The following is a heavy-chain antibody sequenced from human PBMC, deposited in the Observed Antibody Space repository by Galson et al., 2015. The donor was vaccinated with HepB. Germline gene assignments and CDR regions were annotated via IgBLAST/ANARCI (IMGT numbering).Heavy chain of an antibody. CDR2: MNPNSGNT. J-gene: IGHJ6*03. Sequence: SVKVSCKASGYTFTSYDINWVRQATGQGLEWMGWMNPNSGNTGYAQKFQGRVTMTRNTSISTAYMELSSLRSEDTAVYYCARSAMVGYSSSWYYYYYMDVWGKGTTVTVSS. V-gene: IGHV1-8*01. CDR1: GYTFTSYD. D-gene: IGHD6-13*01. CDR3: ARSAMVGYSSSWYYYYYMDV.